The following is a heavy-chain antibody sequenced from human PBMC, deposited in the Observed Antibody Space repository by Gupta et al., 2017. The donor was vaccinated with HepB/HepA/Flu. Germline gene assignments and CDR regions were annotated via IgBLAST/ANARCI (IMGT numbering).Heavy chain of an antibody. CDR1: GFTFSTSW. V-gene: IGHV3-74*01. J-gene: IGHJ4*02. D-gene: IGHD6-19*01. Sequence: EVQLVESGGGSVQPGGSLRLSCAGSGFTFSTSWVHWVRQGPGKGLEWLPRINDDGSTIDYADSVKGRFTISRDNAKNTLYLQMNSLRAEDTAVYYCAKAGSWRFDYWGQGTLVTVSS. CDR3: AKAGSWRFDY. CDR2: INDDGSTI.